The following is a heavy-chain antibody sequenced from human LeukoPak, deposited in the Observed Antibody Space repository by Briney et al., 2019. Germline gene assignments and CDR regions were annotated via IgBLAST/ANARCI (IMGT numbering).Heavy chain of an antibody. V-gene: IGHV1-69*05. J-gene: IGHJ4*02. CDR1: GGTFSSYA. CDR2: IIPIFGTA. Sequence: GASVKVSCTASGGTFSSYAISWVRQAPGQGLEWMGGIIPIFGTANYAQKFQGRVTITTDESTSTAYMELSSLRSEDTAVYYCARDALTYSSSPYFDYWGKGTLVTVSS. D-gene: IGHD6-6*01. CDR3: ARDALTYSSSPYFDY.